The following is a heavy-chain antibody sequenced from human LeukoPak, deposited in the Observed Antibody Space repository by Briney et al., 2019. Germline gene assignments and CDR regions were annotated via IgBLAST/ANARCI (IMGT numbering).Heavy chain of an antibody. V-gene: IGHV4-59*01. CDR2: IYYSGST. Sequence: SETLSLTCTVSGGSISSYYWSWIRQPPGKGLEWIGYIYYSGSTNYNPSLKSRVTISVDTSKNQFSLKLSSVTAADTAVYYCARARDSSGYYYFHYYYYMDVWGKGTTVTISS. CDR1: GGSISSYY. D-gene: IGHD3-22*01. J-gene: IGHJ6*03. CDR3: ARARDSSGYYYFHYYYYMDV.